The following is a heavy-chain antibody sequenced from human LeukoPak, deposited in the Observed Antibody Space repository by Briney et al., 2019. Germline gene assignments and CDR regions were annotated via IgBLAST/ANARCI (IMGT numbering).Heavy chain of an antibody. CDR1: GGSFSGYY. CDR3: ALTSPIHYYDYYMDV. Sequence: PSETLSLTCAVYGGSFSGYYWSWIRQPPGKGLEWIGEINHSGSTNYNPSLKSRVTISVDTSKNQFSLKLSSVTAADTAVYYCALTSPIHYYDYYMDVWGKGTTVTISS. J-gene: IGHJ6*03. CDR2: INHSGST. V-gene: IGHV4-34*01.